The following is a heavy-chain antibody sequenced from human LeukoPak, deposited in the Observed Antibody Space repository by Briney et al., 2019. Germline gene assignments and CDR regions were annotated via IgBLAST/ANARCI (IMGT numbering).Heavy chain of an antibody. CDR2: IPYDGSNR. D-gene: IGHD3-22*01. V-gene: IGHV3-30*04. Sequence: PGRSLRLSSAASGFTFSSYAMHGVRQAPGQGLEWGAVIPYDGSNRYYADSVKGRFTISRDNSKNTLYLQVKSLRAEDTAVYYCARGDITMIVVAMAYFDFWGQGTPVTVSS. J-gene: IGHJ4*02. CDR1: GFTFSSYA. CDR3: ARGDITMIVVAMAYFDF.